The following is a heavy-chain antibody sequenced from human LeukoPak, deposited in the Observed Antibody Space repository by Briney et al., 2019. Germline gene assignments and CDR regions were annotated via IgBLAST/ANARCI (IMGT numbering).Heavy chain of an antibody. CDR3: ARVPGPYTTSRFDY. D-gene: IGHD6-13*01. CDR1: GYTFTDYY. CDR2: IDPNSGGT. J-gene: IGHJ4*02. Sequence: ASVKVSCKTSGYTFTDYYLHWVRQAPGQGLEWMGRIDPNSGGTNYAQKFQVRVTVTRDTSISTVYMELSGLRSDDTAVYYCARVPGPYTTSRFDYWGQGTLATVPS. V-gene: IGHV1-2*02.